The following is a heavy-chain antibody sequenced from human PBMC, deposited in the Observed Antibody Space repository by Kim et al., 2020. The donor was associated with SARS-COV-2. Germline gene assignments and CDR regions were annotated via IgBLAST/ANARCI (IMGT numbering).Heavy chain of an antibody. Sequence: GGSLRLSCAASGFTFSSYGMHWVRQAPGKGLERVAAISYAGSNKYYADFVKGRFTISRDNSKNTLYLQMNSLSAEDTAVYYRAKPRGYSFGDGVYFDYWG. CDR2: ISYAGSNK. V-gene: IGHV3-30*18. D-gene: IGHD5-18*01. J-gene: IGHJ4*01. CDR1: GFTFSSYG. CDR3: AKPRGYSFGDGVYFDY.